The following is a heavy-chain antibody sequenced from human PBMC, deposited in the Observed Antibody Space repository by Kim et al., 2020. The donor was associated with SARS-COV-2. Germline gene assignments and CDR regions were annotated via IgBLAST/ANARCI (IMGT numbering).Heavy chain of an antibody. D-gene: IGHD3-10*01. CDR3: ATWTHRAWVHYHYYGVDV. V-gene: IGHV3-33*05. CDR2: ISKDEKDM. CDR1: GFNFHSYG. Sequence: GGSLRLSCVASGFNFHSYGMHWVRQVPGKGLEWVASISKDEKDMNYRDAVKGRFTISRDNYKKTLSLQMNALRAEDTGLYYCATWTHRAWVHYHYYGVDVWGQGTTVTVYS. J-gene: IGHJ6*02.